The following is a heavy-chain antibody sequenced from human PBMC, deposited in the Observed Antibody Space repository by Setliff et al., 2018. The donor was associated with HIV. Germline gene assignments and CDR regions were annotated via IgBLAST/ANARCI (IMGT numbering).Heavy chain of an antibody. D-gene: IGHD4-17*01. CDR2: MNPNSGNT. Sequence: ASVKVSCKASGYTFTSYDINWVRQATGQGLEWMGWMNPNSGNTGYAQKFQGRVTITRNTSISTAYMELSSLRSEDTAVYYCASYGGTATFYYGMDVWGQGTTVTVSS. CDR3: ASYGGTATFYYGMDV. J-gene: IGHJ6*02. V-gene: IGHV1-8*01. CDR1: GYTFTSYD.